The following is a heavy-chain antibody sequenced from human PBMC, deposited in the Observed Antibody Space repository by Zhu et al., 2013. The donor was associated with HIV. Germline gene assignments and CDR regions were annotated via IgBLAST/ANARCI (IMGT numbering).Heavy chain of an antibody. D-gene: IGHD4-17*01. V-gene: IGHV3-21*01. CDR3: ARGKSMSTVTTSGFDY. CDR1: GFTFSSYS. CDR2: ISSSSSYI. Sequence: VQLVESGGGLVKPGGSLRLSCAASGFTFSSYSMNWVRQAPGKGLEWVSSISSSSSYIYYADSVKGRFTISRDNAKNSLYLQMNSLRAEDTAVYYCARGKSMSTVTTSGFDYWGQGTLVTVSS. J-gene: IGHJ4*02.